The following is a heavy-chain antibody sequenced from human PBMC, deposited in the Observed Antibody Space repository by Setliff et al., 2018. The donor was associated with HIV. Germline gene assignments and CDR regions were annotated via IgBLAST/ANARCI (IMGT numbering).Heavy chain of an antibody. Sequence: SETLSLTCPVSGYSISSGYYWGWIRQPPGRGLEWIGAIHHSGNTYYNPSLKSRVTISVDKSKNQFSLKLASVTAADTAVYYCASGEPYYYDSTGYSGNYFDYWGQGTLVTVSS. CDR2: IHHSGNT. J-gene: IGHJ4*02. CDR1: GYSISSGYY. CDR3: ASGEPYYYDSTGYSGNYFDY. V-gene: IGHV4-38-2*01. D-gene: IGHD3-22*01.